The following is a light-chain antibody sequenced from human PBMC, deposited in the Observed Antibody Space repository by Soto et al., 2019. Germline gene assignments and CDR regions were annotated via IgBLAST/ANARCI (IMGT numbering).Light chain of an antibody. CDR1: QSVSSSY. Sequence: EIVLTQSPGTLSLSPGERATLSCRASQSVSSSYLAWYQQTPGQAPRLLIYDASSRATGIPDRFSGSGSGTDFTLTISRLEPEDFAVYYCQQYGSSPRTFGQGTKVDI. CDR2: DAS. J-gene: IGKJ1*01. CDR3: QQYGSSPRT. V-gene: IGKV3-20*01.